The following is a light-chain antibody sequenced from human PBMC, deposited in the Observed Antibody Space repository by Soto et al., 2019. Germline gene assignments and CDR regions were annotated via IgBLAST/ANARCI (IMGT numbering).Light chain of an antibody. CDR2: EVS. J-gene: IGLJ2*01. CDR3: SSYTSSSTLV. CDR1: SSDVGGYNY. V-gene: IGLV2-14*01. Sequence: QSALTQPASVSGSPGQSITISCTGTSSDVGGYNYVSWYQQHPGKAPKLMIYEVSNRPSGVSNRFSGSKSGNTASLTISGLQAEDEDAYYCSSYTSSSTLVFGGGTKVTVL.